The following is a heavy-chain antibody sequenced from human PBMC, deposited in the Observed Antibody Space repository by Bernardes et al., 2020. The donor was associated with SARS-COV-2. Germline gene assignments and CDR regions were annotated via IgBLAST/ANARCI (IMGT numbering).Heavy chain of an antibody. V-gene: IGHV3-23*01. CDR3: TKDPQYSNDIDY. D-gene: IGHD6-6*01. CDR2: ISYGGGRT. CDR1: GFTFSSYD. J-gene: IGHJ4*02. Sequence: GGSLRLSCAASGFTFSSYDMSWVRQAPGKGLEWVSTISYGGGRTHYADSVKGRFTISRDNSGNTVYLQMSSLRAEDTAVYYCTKDPQYSNDIDYWGQGTLVTVSS.